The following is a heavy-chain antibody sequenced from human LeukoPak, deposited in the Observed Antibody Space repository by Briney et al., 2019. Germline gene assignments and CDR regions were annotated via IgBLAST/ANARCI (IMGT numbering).Heavy chain of an antibody. CDR3: ARQVYQRRRGYCTGGNCRGIFDF. CDR2: IHYGGST. CDR1: GGSIRNTNSY. Sequence: SETLSLTCIVSGGSIRNTNSYWGWIRQPPGKGLEWIGSIHYGGSTYYNPSLKSQVTISVDTSRNQFSLKVRSVTAADTAVYSCARQVYQRRRGYCTGGNCRGIFDFWGQGSLVTVSS. V-gene: IGHV4-39*01. J-gene: IGHJ4*02. D-gene: IGHD2-8*02.